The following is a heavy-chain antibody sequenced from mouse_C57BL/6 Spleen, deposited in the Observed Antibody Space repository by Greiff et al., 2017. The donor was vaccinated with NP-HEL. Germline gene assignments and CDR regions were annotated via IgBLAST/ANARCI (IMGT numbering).Heavy chain of an antibody. CDR2: ISYSGST. CDR3: ASYDYDGAWFAY. J-gene: IGHJ3*01. Sequence: EVQRVESGPGMVKPSQSLSLTCTVTGYSITSGYDWHWIRHFPGNKLEWMGYISYSGSTNYNPSLKSRISITHDTSKNHFFLKLNSVTTEDTATYYCASYDYDGAWFAYWGQGTLVTVSA. CDR1: GYSITSGYD. D-gene: IGHD2-4*01. V-gene: IGHV3-1*01.